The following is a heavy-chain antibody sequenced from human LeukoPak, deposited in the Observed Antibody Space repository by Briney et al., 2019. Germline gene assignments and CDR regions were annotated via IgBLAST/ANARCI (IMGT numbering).Heavy chain of an antibody. CDR1: GGSISSGGYY. Sequence: SETLSLTCTVSGGSISSGGYYWSWIRQHPGKGLEWIGYIYYSGSTYYNPSLKSRVTISVDTSKNQFSLKLSSATAADTAVYYCARYPIVVVPAASPDAFDIWGQGTMVTVSS. CDR3: ARYPIVVVPAASPDAFDI. V-gene: IGHV4-31*03. CDR2: IYYSGST. D-gene: IGHD2-2*01. J-gene: IGHJ3*02.